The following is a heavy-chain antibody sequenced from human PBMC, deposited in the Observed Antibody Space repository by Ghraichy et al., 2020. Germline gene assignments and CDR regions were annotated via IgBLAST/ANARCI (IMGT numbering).Heavy chain of an antibody. J-gene: IGHJ2*01. CDR3: ARDRAAAGYWFFDL. D-gene: IGHD6-13*01. Sequence: GGSLRLSCAASGFTFSSYTMNWVRQAPGKGLEWVSSINSRSSYIYYADSVKGRFTISRDNAKNSLYLQMNSVRAEDTAVYYCARDRAAAGYWFFDLWGRGTLVTVSS. CDR2: INSRSSYI. CDR1: GFTFSSYT. V-gene: IGHV3-21*01.